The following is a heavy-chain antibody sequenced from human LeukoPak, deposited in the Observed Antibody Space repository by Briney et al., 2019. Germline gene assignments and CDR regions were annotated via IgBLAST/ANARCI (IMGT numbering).Heavy chain of an antibody. V-gene: IGHV3-11*01. D-gene: IGHD6-13*01. CDR2: ITSSGSTT. CDR3: ARVKTSSWYGGWSDP. CDR1: GFTLSDNY. J-gene: IGHJ5*02. Sequence: GGSLRLSCAASGFTLSDNYMSWIRQAPGKGLEWVSYITSSGSTTYYADSVKGRFTISRDNAKNSLYLQMNNLRAEDTAVYYCARVKTSSWYGGWSDPWGQGTLVTVSS.